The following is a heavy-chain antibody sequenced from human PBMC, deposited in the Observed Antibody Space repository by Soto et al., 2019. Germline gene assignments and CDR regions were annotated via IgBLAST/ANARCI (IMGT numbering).Heavy chain of an antibody. CDR3: VRDQMATFDH. D-gene: IGHD2-8*01. J-gene: IGHJ4*02. CDR2: ISYDGMSQ. Sequence: QVQLVEAGGGVAQPGTSLRVSCEASGFTFRSFAMDWVRQAPGKGLEWVAVISYDGMSQFYADSVKGRFTISRDNAKDTVYLQMNSLKTEDTGIYYCVRDQMATFDHWGQGVLVTVSS. V-gene: IGHV3-30*04. CDR1: GFTFRSFA.